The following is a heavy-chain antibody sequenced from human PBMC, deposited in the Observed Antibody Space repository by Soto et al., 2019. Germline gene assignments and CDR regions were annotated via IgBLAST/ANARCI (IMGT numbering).Heavy chain of an antibody. J-gene: IGHJ6*02. CDR2: IYYSGST. CDR3: ARDTVTSLTPYQGFYYYGMDV. Sequence: SETLSLTCTVSGGSISSGGYYWSWIRQHPGKGLEWIGYIYYSGSTYYNPSLKSRVTISVDTSKNQSSLKLSSVTAADTAIYYCARDTVTSLTPYQGFYYYGMDVWGQGTTVTVSS. V-gene: IGHV4-31*03. D-gene: IGHD2-2*01. CDR1: GGSISSGGYY.